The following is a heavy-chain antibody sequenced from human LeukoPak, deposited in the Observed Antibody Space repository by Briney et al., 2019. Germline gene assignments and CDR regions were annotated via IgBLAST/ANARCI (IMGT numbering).Heavy chain of an antibody. J-gene: IGHJ4*02. CDR1: GGSISGQY. V-gene: IGHV4-59*11. CDR2: MYDSGTT. CDR3: ARHNNNYYPIDN. D-gene: IGHD3-22*01. Sequence: PSETLSLTCTVSGGSISGQYCSWVRQPPGRGLEWIGYMYDSGTTNYNPSLKSRVTISVGTSENQFSLKLNSVTAADTAVYYCARHNNNYYPIDNWGQGTLVTVSS.